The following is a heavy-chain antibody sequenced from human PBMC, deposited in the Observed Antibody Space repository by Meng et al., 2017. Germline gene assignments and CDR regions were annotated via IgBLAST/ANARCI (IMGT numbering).Heavy chain of an antibody. CDR1: GFTFSSYA. V-gene: IGHV3-30*01. J-gene: IGHJ4*02. D-gene: IGHD6-13*01. Sequence: LVESGGGLAQPWRSLRLSCAASGFTFSSYAMHWVRQAPGKGLEWVAVISYDGSNKYYADSVKGRFTISRDNSKNTLYLQMNSLRAEDTAVYYCARDFRGVIAAAHGPLDYWGQGTLVTVSS. CDR3: ARDFRGVIAAAHGPLDY. CDR2: ISYDGSNK.